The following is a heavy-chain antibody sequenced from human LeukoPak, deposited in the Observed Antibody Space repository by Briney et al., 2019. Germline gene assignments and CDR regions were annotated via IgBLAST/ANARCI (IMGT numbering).Heavy chain of an antibody. Sequence: GASLRLSCAASGFIFSNYAMRWVRQAPGKGLEWVSAICGRDGGTYYADSVKGRFTVSRDDPKNTLYLQMNTLRAEDTAVYYRAKWGDYDILTGYYDSDYWGQGTLVTVSS. CDR2: ICGRDGGT. J-gene: IGHJ4*02. CDR1: GFIFSNYA. CDR3: AKWGDYDILTGYYDSDY. V-gene: IGHV3-23*01. D-gene: IGHD3-9*01.